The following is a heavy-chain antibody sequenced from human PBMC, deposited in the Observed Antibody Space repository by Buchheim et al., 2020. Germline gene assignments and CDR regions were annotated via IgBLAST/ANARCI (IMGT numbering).Heavy chain of an antibody. V-gene: IGHV4-39*01. CDR3: ARQRGVGSYWIGKNVVSKNYFDY. CDR2: VYYSGST. J-gene: IGHJ4*02. Sequence: QLQLQESGPGLVRPSETLSLTCSVSSDSITSRSSYWAWIRQAPGKGLEWIGTVYYSGSTYSNPSLKSRFTVSVDPSKNQFSLKLNSVTAADTAVYFCARQRGVGSYWIGKNVVSKNYFDYWGRGTL. CDR1: SDSITSRSSY. D-gene: IGHD1-26*01.